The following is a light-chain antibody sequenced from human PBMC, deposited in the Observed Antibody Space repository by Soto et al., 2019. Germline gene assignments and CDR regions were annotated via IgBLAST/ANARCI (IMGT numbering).Light chain of an antibody. Sequence: QSALTQPPSVSGAPGQRVTISCTGSSSNIGAGCDVHWYQQLPGTAPKLLIYGNSNRPSGVPDRFSGSKSGTSASLAITGLQAEDEADYYCQSYDSSLSGWVFGGGTKLTVL. CDR3: QSYDSSLSGWV. V-gene: IGLV1-40*01. CDR1: SSNIGAGCD. CDR2: GNS. J-gene: IGLJ2*01.